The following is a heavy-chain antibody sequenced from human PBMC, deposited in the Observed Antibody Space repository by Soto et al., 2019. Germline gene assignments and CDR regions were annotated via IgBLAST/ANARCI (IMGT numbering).Heavy chain of an antibody. CDR2: ISAYNGNT. D-gene: IGHD3-10*01. CDR1: GYTFTSYG. J-gene: IGHJ6*02. Sequence: QVQLVQSGAEVKKPGASVKVSCKASGYTFTSYGISWVRQAPGQGLEWMGWISAYNGNTNYAQKLQGRATMTTDTSTSTAYMELRSLRSDDTAVYYCARVLKDFDYYGSGSYISSGMDVWGQGTTVTVSS. V-gene: IGHV1-18*01. CDR3: ARVLKDFDYYGSGSYISSGMDV.